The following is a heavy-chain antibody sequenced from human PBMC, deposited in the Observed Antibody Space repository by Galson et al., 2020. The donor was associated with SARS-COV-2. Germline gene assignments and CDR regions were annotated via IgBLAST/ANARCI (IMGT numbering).Heavy chain of an antibody. V-gene: IGHV1-18*01. CDR1: GYTFSSYC. J-gene: IGHJ4*02. D-gene: IGHD2-8*02. Sequence: ASVKVSCKASGYTFSSYCVSWARQAPGQGLEWMGWISAQTGNTTYAQNPQSRVTLTTDKSTSTAYMELRSLRSDDTAGYYCARDRLGYCTGGGCYRSDYWGQGTLVTVSS. CDR2: ISAQTGNT. CDR3: ARDRLGYCTGGGCYRSDY.